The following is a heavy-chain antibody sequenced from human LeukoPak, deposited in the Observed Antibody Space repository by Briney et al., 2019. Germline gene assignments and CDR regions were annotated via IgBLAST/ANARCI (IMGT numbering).Heavy chain of an antibody. CDR2: INSAGIST. CDR1: GFTFSSYW. CDR3: AKHSKYSSSHCDY. Sequence: SGGSLRLSCTASGFTFSSYWMHWVRQAPGKGLVWVSRINSAGISTNYADSVKGRFTISRDYSKNTLSLQMNSLRAEDTAVYYCAKHSKYSSSHCDYWGQGTLVTVSS. V-gene: IGHV3-74*01. J-gene: IGHJ4*02. D-gene: IGHD6-6*01.